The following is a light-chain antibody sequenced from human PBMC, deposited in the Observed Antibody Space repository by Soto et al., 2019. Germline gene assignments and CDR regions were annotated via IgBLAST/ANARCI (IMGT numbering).Light chain of an antibody. CDR3: HQFYGTRT. CDR1: QSPYFNSHNKNY. CDR2: WAS. V-gene: IGKV4-1*01. Sequence: DIMLTQSPESLAVPLGGGATINCKSNQSPYFNSHNKNYLSWYQQKVGQPPSLLIYWASTRASGVPDRFSGGGSGTDFPLSTRSRKAEKAAIYFRHQFYGTRTFGKGTKVEV. J-gene: IGKJ1*01.